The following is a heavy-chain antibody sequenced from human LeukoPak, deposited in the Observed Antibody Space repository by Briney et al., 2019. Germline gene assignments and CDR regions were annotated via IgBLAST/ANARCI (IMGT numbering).Heavy chain of an antibody. J-gene: IGHJ6*02. D-gene: IGHD3-9*01. CDR1: GYNINSGYC. CDR2: SYYSGST. V-gene: IGHV4-38-2*02. Sequence: SPTLSLSCSVSGYNINSGYCWAWFRQPPGMGLEWIGSSYYSGSTYYNPSLKSRVTISVDTSKNQFSLKLSSVTAADTAVYYCARLPVLRYFDWLLITPQYYGMDVWGQGTTVTVSS. CDR3: ARLPVLRYFDWLLITPQYYGMDV.